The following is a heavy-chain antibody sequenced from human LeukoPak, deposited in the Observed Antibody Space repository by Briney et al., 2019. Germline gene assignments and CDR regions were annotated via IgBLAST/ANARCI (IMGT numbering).Heavy chain of an antibody. V-gene: IGHV3-23*01. CDR1: GFTFSSYA. CDR2: ISGSGGST. Sequence: PGGSLRLSCAASGFTFSSYAMSWVRQAPGKGLEWVSAISGSGGSTYYADSVKGRFTISRDNSKNTLYLQMNSLRAEDTAVYYCAKRGVKDYDFWSGYPNRRDYWGQGTLVTVSS. J-gene: IGHJ4*02. CDR3: AKRGVKDYDFWSGYPNRRDY. D-gene: IGHD3-3*01.